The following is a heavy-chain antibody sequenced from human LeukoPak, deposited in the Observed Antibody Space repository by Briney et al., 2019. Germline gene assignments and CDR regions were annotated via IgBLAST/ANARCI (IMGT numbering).Heavy chain of an antibody. Sequence: PSETLSLTCTVSGGSISSSSSYWGWIRQPPGKGLEWIACVYYSGSTYYNPSLRSRVTMSVDTSNNQFSLRLSSVTAADTAVYYCARSPAMTAFAFHIWGQGTMGSVSS. CDR1: GGSISSSSSY. J-gene: IGHJ3*02. CDR2: VYYSGST. V-gene: IGHV4-39*01. CDR3: ARSPAMTAFAFHI.